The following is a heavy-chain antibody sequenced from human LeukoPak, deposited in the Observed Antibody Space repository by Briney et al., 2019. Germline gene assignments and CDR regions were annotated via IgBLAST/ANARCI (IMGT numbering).Heavy chain of an antibody. D-gene: IGHD5-12*01. CDR2: VSYDGSNK. V-gene: IGHV3-30*03. J-gene: IGHJ3*02. Sequence: PGRSLRLSCAASGFTFSSYGMHWVRQAPGKGLERGAVVSYDGSNKYYADSVKGRFTISRDNSKNTLYLQMNSLRAEDTAVYYCARVRGATAPDAFDIWGQGTRVTVSS. CDR3: ARVRGATAPDAFDI. CDR1: GFTFSSYG.